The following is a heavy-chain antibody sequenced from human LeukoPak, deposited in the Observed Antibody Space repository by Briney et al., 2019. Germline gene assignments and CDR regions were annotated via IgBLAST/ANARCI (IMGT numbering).Heavy chain of an antibody. Sequence: GGSLRPSCAASGFTFSSYSMNWVRQAPGKGLEWVSSISSSSSYIYYADSVKGRFTISRDNAKNSLYLQMNSLRAEDTAVYYCASGGRSEKFDYWGQGTLVTVSS. D-gene: IGHD3-16*01. J-gene: IGHJ4*02. V-gene: IGHV3-21*01. CDR2: ISSSSSYI. CDR1: GFTFSSYS. CDR3: ASGGRSEKFDY.